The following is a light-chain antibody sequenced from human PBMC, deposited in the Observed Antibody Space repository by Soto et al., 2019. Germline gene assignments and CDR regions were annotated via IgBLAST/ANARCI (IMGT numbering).Light chain of an antibody. CDR2: KAS. CDR1: QSISSW. Sequence: DIQMTQSPSTLSASVGDRVTITCRASQSISSWLAWYQQRPGKAPKVLIYKASNLGSGVPSRVSGSGSGTEFTLTISSLQPDDFATDYCQQYNSYPCTFGQGTKLEIK. J-gene: IGKJ2*02. CDR3: QQYNSYPCT. V-gene: IGKV1-5*03.